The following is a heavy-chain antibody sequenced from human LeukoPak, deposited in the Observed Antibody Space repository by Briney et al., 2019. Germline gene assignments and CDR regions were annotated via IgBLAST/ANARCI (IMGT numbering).Heavy chain of an antibody. CDR2: ISSDGSYT. Sequence: GGSLGLSCTASGFTFSSYWMHWVRQAPGKGLVWVSRISSDGSYTTYADYVKGRFTISRDNAKNTLYLQMNSLRAEDTAVYYCARGGYYSESLFDYWGQGTLVTVSS. CDR1: GFTFSSYW. J-gene: IGHJ4*02. D-gene: IGHD4-11*01. V-gene: IGHV3-74*01. CDR3: ARGGYYSESLFDY.